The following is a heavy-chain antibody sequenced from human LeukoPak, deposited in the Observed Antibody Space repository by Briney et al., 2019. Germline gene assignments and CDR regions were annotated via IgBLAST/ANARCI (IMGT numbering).Heavy chain of an antibody. J-gene: IGHJ5*01. Sequence: GGSLRLSCAASGFTVSGTHMSWVRQAPGKGLEWVSAMYTGGTTYYADSVTGRFTVSRDTSRNTLFLHMDSLRAEDTAVYYCAKDEVTSGGGLASWGQGTLVIVSS. CDR3: AKDEVTSGGGLAS. V-gene: IGHV3-53*01. CDR2: MYTGGTT. D-gene: IGHD2-21*02. CDR1: GFTVSGTH.